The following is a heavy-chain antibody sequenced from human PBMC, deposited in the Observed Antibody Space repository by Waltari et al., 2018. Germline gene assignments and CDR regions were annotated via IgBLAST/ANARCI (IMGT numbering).Heavy chain of an antibody. V-gene: IGHV3-43D*03. CDR3: AKPYYDSSGYFNYFDY. CDR2: ISWDGGST. J-gene: IGHJ4*02. Sequence: EVQLVESGGVVVQPGGSLRLSCAASGFTFDDYAMHWVRQAPGKGLEWVSLISWDGGSTYYADSVKGRFTISRDNSKNSLYLQMNSLRAEDTALYYCAKPYYDSSGYFNYFDYWGQGTLVTVSS. D-gene: IGHD3-22*01. CDR1: GFTFDDYA.